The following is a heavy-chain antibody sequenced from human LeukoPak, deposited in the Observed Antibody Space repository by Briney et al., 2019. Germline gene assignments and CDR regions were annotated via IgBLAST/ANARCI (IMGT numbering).Heavy chain of an antibody. CDR2: ISAYNGNT. Sequence: SVKVSCKASGYTFSSYGISWVRQAPGQGLEWMGWISAYNGNTNYAQKLQGRVTLTTDTSTSTAYMELRSLRSDDTAVYFCARDAIASAGKAPLYWGQGTLVTVSS. V-gene: IGHV1-18*01. CDR1: GYTFSSYG. D-gene: IGHD6-13*01. J-gene: IGHJ4*02. CDR3: ARDAIASAGKAPLY.